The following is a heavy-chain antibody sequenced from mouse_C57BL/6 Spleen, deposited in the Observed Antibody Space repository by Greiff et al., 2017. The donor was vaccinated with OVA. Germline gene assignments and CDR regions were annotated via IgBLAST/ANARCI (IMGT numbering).Heavy chain of an antibody. CDR3: TTVYYGSSYRAMDY. CDR2: IDPENGDT. Sequence: VQLQQSGAELVRPGASVKLSCTASGFNIKDDYMHWVKQRPEQGLEWIGWIDPENGDTEYASKFQGKATITADTSSNTAYLQLSSLTSEDTAVYYCTTVYYGSSYRAMDYWGQGTSVTVSS. D-gene: IGHD1-1*01. CDR1: GFNIKDDY. V-gene: IGHV14-4*01. J-gene: IGHJ4*01.